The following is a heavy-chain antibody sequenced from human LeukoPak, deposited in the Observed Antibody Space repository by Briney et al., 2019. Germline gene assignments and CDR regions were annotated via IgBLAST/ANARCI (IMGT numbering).Heavy chain of an antibody. CDR3: ARDRAGFRRTGNYYYMDV. CDR1: GGSISSYY. Sequence: SETLSLTCTVSGGSISSYYWSWIRQPPGKGLEWIGYIYYSGSTNYNPSLKSRVTLSVDTSKNQFSLKLSSVTAADTAVYYCARDRAGFRRTGNYYYMDVWGKGTTVTVSS. D-gene: IGHD6-19*01. CDR2: IYYSGST. V-gene: IGHV4-59*01. J-gene: IGHJ6*03.